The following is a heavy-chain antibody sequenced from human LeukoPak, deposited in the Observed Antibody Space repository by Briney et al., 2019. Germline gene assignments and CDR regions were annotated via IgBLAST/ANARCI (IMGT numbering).Heavy chain of an antibody. D-gene: IGHD1-14*01. V-gene: IGHV3-21*06. Sequence: GGSLRLSCTASGFTFSTSGFNWFSQAPGKGLEWVASIGPTGSDRYHADSIKGRFTISRDNANNFLYLQMNSLSAEDTAVYYCATETNGRHYDYWGQGTLLTVSS. J-gene: IGHJ4*02. CDR2: IGPTGSDR. CDR3: ATETNGRHYDY. CDR1: GFTFSTSG.